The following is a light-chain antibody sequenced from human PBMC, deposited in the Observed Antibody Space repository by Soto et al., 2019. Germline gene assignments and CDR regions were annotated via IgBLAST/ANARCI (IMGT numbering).Light chain of an antibody. CDR3: MQGTHWRPMYT. CDR1: QSLLYSDGNTY. V-gene: IGKV2-30*01. CDR2: KVS. Sequence: DFVMTQSPLSLPVTLGQPASISCRSSQSLLYSDGNTYLNWFQQRPGQSPRRLIYKVSKRDSGVPDRFSGSGSGTDFTLKISRVEAEDVGVYYYMQGTHWRPMYTFGQGTKLEIK. J-gene: IGKJ2*01.